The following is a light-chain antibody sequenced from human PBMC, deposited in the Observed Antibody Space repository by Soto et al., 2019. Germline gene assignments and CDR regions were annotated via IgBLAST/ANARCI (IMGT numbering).Light chain of an antibody. CDR3: QQSYGTPRT. CDR2: GAT. CDR1: LSVATF. V-gene: IGKV1-39*01. Sequence: DLQMTQSPSSLSASVGDRVAITCRASLSVATFLNWYQQRPGEAPKLLIYGATTLQSGVPARFRGSGSGTDFTLTITSLQREDSATYYCQQSYGTPRTFGQGTKLEIK. J-gene: IGKJ2*01.